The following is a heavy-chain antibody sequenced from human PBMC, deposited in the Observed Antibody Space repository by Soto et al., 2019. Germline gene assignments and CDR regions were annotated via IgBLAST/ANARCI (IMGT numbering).Heavy chain of an antibody. CDR2: ISGSGGST. CDR3: AKVPVGATGRFDY. Sequence: EVQLLESGGGLVQPGGSLRLSCAGSGFTFSNYAMSWVRQAPGKGLAWVSAISGSGGSTYYADSVKGRFTISRDNSKNTLYLQKNSLRAEDTALYYCAKVPVGATGRFDYWGQGTLVTVSS. D-gene: IGHD1-26*01. V-gene: IGHV3-23*01. J-gene: IGHJ4*02. CDR1: GFTFSNYA.